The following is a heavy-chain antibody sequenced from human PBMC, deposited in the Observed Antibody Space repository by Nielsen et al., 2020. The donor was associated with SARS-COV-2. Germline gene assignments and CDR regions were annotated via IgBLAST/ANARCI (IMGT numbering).Heavy chain of an antibody. CDR1: GDSISDYY. Sequence: SETLSLTCSVSGDSISDYYWHWIRQAPGQGLEWVGFIHRSGSTNNHPSLKSRVTISVDTSEKHLSLRLTSVTAADTAVYYCARGRAPLRYWGQGILVTVSS. CDR3: ARGRAPLRY. V-gene: IGHV4-59*01. CDR2: IHRSGST. D-gene: IGHD2-15*01. J-gene: IGHJ4*02.